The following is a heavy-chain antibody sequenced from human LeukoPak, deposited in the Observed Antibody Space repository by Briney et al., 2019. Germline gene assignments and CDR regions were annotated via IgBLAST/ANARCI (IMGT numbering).Heavy chain of an antibody. CDR2: INQVGNET. CDR1: GFTFSSYW. CDR3: ARDYGDY. D-gene: IGHD3-10*01. V-gene: IGHV3-7*01. J-gene: IGHJ4*02. Sequence: LPGGSLRLSCAPSGFTFSSYWMTWVRQAPGRGLEWVANINQVGNETYYVDSVKGRFTISRDSAKNSLFLQMNSLRAEDTAVYYCARDYGDYWGQGTLVTVSS.